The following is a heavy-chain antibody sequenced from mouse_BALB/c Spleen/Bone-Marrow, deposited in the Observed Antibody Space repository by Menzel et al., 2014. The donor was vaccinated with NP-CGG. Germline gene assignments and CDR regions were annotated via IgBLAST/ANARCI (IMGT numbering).Heavy chain of an antibody. CDR2: INPYNDVT. CDR3: AREGWLLRFDY. Sequence: EVQLQQSGPELVKPGTSVKMSCKASGYIFTSYVMDWVKQKPGQGLEWIGYINPYNDVTNYNEKFKGKATLTSDKSSSTAYMEVSSLTSEDSAVYYCAREGWLLRFDYWGQGTTLIVSS. V-gene: IGHV1-14*01. CDR1: GYIFTSYV. J-gene: IGHJ2*01. D-gene: IGHD2-3*01.